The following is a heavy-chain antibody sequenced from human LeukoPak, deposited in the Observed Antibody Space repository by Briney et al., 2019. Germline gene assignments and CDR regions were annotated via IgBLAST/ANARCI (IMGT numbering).Heavy chain of an antibody. J-gene: IGHJ4*02. CDR3: AREVGGVIGYYFDY. CDR2: ISYDGSNK. V-gene: IGHV3-30-3*01. CDR1: GFTFSSYA. D-gene: IGHD3-16*02. Sequence: PGGSLRLSCAASGFTFSSYAMHWVRQAPGKGLEWVAVISYDGSNKYYADSVKGRFTISRDNSKNTLYLQMNSLRAEDTAVYYCAREVGGVIGYYFDYWGQGTLVTVSS.